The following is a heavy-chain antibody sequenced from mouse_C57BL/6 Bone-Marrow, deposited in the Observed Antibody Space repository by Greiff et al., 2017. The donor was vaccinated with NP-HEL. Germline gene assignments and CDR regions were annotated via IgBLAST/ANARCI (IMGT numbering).Heavy chain of an antibody. V-gene: IGHV1-19*01. CDR3: ARGGSLPYYFDY. D-gene: IGHD2-1*01. CDR1: GYTFTDYY. CDR2: INPYNGGT. J-gene: IGHJ2*01. Sequence: VQLQQSGPVLVKPGASVKMSCKASGYTFTDYYMNWVKQSHGKSLEWIGVINPYNGGTSYNQKFKGKATLTVDKSSSTAYMELNSLTSEDSAVYYCARGGSLPYYFDYWGQGTTLTVSS.